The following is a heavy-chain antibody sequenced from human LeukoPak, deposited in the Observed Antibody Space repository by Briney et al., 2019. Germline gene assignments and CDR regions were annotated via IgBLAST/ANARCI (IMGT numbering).Heavy chain of an antibody. V-gene: IGHV1-8*01. CDR1: GYTFTSYD. Sequence: ASVKVSCKASGYTFTSYDINWVRHATGQGLEWMGWMSPNSGDTGYAQKFQGRVTMTRNTSISTAYMELSSLRSEDTAVYYCARVAGRSYSTRYYFGYWGQGTLVTVSS. CDR2: MSPNSGDT. CDR3: ARVAGRSYSTRYYFGY. D-gene: IGHD6-13*01. J-gene: IGHJ4*02.